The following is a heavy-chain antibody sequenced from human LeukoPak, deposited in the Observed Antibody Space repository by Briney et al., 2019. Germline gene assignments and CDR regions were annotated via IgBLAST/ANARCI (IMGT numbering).Heavy chain of an antibody. V-gene: IGHV4-39*07. CDR3: ARSCPDYYDSSGYRPFDY. J-gene: IGHJ4*02. CDR2: IYYSGST. Sequence: SETLSLTCIVSGGSISSISSNNYHWGWIRQPPGKGLEWIGSIYYSGSTYYNPSLKSRVTISVDTSKNQFSLKLSSVTAADTAVYYCARSCPDYYDSSGYRPFDYWGQGTLVTVSS. CDR1: GGSISSISSNNYH. D-gene: IGHD3-22*01.